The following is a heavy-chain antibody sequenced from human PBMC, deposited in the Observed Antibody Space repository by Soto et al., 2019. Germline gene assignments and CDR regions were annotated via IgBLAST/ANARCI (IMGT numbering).Heavy chain of an antibody. CDR3: AKARERSAYYYYGMDV. CDR1: GFTFSSYG. Sequence: GGSLRLSCAASGFTFSSYGMHWVRQAPGKGLEWVAVISYDGSNKYYADSVKGRFTISRDNSKNTLYLQMNSLRAEDTAVYYCAKARERSAYYYYGMDVWGQGTTVTVSS. V-gene: IGHV3-30*18. CDR2: ISYDGSNK. J-gene: IGHJ6*02.